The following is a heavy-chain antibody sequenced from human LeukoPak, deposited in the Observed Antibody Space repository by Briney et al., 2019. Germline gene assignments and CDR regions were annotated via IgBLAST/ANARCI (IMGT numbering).Heavy chain of an antibody. CDR2: IYSGGST. Sequence: GGSLRLSCAASGFTVSSNYMSWVRQAPGKGLEWVSVIYSGGSTYYADSVKGRFTISRDNSKNTLYLQMNSLRAEDTAVYYCASFLRVTTDWGMGYWGQGTLVTVSS. D-gene: IGHD4-17*01. CDR3: ASFLRVTTDWGMGY. V-gene: IGHV3-53*01. CDR1: GFTVSSNY. J-gene: IGHJ4*02.